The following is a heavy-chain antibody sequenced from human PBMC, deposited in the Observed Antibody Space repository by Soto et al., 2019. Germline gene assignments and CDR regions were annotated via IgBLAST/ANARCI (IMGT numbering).Heavy chain of an antibody. CDR3: ARVQLNQSITIFGVVPLDYYGMDV. CDR1: GFTLANYG. V-gene: IGHV3-48*02. D-gene: IGHD3-3*01. J-gene: IGHJ6*02. Sequence: PGGSLRLSCAASGFTLANYGMSWVRQAPGKGLEWVSAISSSSSNIYYADSVKGRFTISRDNAKNSLYLQMNSLRDGDTAVYYCARVQLNQSITIFGVVPLDYYGMDVWGQGTTVTVSS. CDR2: ISSSSSNI.